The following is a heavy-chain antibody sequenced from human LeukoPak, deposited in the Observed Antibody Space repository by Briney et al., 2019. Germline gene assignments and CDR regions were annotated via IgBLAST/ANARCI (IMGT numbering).Heavy chain of an antibody. J-gene: IGHJ4*02. CDR2: IRNKANNYAT. V-gene: IGHV3-73*01. CDR3: TYTSSSGVVY. CDR1: GFTFSVSA. D-gene: IGHD6-6*01. Sequence: GGSLKLSCAASGFTFSVSAIYWVRQACGKGLEWIGRIRNKANNYATAYAASVKGRFTISREDSKNTAYLQMNSLKTEDTAVYYCTYTSSSGVVYWGQGTLVTVSS.